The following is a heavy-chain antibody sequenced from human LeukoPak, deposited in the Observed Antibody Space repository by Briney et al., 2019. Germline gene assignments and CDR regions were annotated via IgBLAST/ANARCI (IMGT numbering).Heavy chain of an antibody. Sequence: SETLSLTCTVSGGSISSGTYYWIWIRQPAGKRLEWIGRIYTSGSTNYNPSLKSRVTISVDTSKNQFSLKLTSVTAADTAVYYCARATCSSTSCYMRSGRRWFDPWGQGTLVTVSS. CDR1: GGSISSGTYY. CDR3: ARATCSSTSCYMRSGRRWFDP. CDR2: IYTSGST. V-gene: IGHV4-61*02. D-gene: IGHD2-2*02. J-gene: IGHJ5*02.